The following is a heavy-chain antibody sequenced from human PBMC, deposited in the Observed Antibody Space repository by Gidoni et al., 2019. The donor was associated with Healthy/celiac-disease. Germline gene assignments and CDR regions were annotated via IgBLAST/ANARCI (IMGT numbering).Heavy chain of an antibody. CDR1: GFPFDDYA. Sequence: EVQLVESGGGLVQPGRSLRLSCAASGFPFDDYAMHWVRQDPGKGLEWVSGISWNSGSRGYADSVKGRFTISRDNAKNSLYLQMNSLRAEDTALYYCAKDIRWQWLVLGGDAFDIWGQGTMVTVSS. CDR2: ISWNSGSR. D-gene: IGHD6-19*01. CDR3: AKDIRWQWLVLGGDAFDI. J-gene: IGHJ3*02. V-gene: IGHV3-9*01.